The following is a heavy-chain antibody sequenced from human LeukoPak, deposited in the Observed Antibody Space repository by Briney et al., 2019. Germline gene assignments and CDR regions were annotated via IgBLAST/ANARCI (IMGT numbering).Heavy chain of an antibody. V-gene: IGHV4-4*07. Sequence: SDTLSLTCTLSGGSISSYYWSWIRQPAGKGLEWIGRIYTSGSTNYNPSLKSRVTISVDKSKNQFSLKLSSVTAADTAVYYCARDTYFQHWGQGTLVTVSS. CDR1: GGSISSYY. CDR3: ARDTYFQH. CDR2: IYTSGST. J-gene: IGHJ1*01.